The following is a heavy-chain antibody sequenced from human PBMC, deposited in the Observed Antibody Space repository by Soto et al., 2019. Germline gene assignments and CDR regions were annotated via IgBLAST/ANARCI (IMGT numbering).Heavy chain of an antibody. D-gene: IGHD1-20*01. CDR2: MCGSGASI. V-gene: IGHV3-23*01. CDR1: QFTFNIDA. CDR3: ARDNWNGAYYGLDV. Sequence: EVQLLESGGGLVQSGESLTLSCVASQFTFNIDAMTWVRQAPGKGLEWVSSMCGSGASIYYADSVKGRFTISRDKSKKTLYLQMNSLRAEDTAVYWCARDNWNGAYYGLDVWGQGTTVTVS. J-gene: IGHJ6*02.